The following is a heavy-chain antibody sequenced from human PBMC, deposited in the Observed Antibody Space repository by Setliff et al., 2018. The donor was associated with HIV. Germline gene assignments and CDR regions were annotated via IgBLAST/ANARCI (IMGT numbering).Heavy chain of an antibody. Sequence: SGPTLVNPTQTLTLTRTFSGFSLSTSGMCVNWIRQPPGKALEWLARIDWDDNKFYSTSLKTRLTISKDTSKNQVVLTMTYMDPVDTATYYCARTPPPNNYGDYIIDYWGQGTLVTVSS. D-gene: IGHD4-17*01. CDR1: GFSLSTSGMC. V-gene: IGHV2-70*17. CDR3: ARTPPPNNYGDYIIDY. CDR2: IDWDDNK. J-gene: IGHJ4*02.